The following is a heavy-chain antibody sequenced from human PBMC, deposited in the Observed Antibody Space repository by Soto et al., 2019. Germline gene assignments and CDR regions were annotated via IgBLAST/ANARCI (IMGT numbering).Heavy chain of an antibody. V-gene: IGHV5-51*01. D-gene: IGHD6-6*01. CDR2: IYPGDSDN. CDR3: ARHRIAARPDSFDI. J-gene: IGHJ3*02. CDR1: GYSFTSYW. Sequence: GEALKISCKGSGYSFTSYWMGWVRQMPGKGLGGMGMIYPGDSDNRYSPSFQGQVTISTDKSISTSSLQWSTLKAADTAMYYCARHRIAARPDSFDIWGQGTMVTVSS.